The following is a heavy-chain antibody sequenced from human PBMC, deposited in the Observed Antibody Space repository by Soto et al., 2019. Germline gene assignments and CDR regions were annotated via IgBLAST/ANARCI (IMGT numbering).Heavy chain of an antibody. CDR3: VRIETDRVVTRPNWFDP. J-gene: IGHJ5*02. D-gene: IGHD2-21*02. V-gene: IGHV1-3*01. CDR1: GYTFTSYA. Sequence: ASVKVSCKASGYTFTSYAIHWVRQAPGQRLERMGWINAGNGNTKYSKKIQGRVTITRDTSASTANMELRSLTSEDTAVYFCVRIETDRVVTRPNWFDPWGQRTLVTVSS. CDR2: INAGNGNT.